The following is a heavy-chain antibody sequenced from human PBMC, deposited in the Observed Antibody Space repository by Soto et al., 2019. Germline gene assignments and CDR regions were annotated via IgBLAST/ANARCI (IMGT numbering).Heavy chain of an antibody. CDR2: IGGIISFI. CDR1: GFTFSTYD. D-gene: IGHD6-13*01. J-gene: IGHJ6*02. V-gene: IGHV3-21*01. CDR3: ARGWRVGAGGKFYYGLDV. Sequence: EVQLVESGGGLVKPGGSLRLSCAASGFTFSTYDMNWVRQAPGKGLEWVSSIGGIISFINYADSVKGRFTISRDNAKNSLYLQMDGLRAEDTAVYYCARGWRVGAGGKFYYGLDVWGQGTTVTVSS.